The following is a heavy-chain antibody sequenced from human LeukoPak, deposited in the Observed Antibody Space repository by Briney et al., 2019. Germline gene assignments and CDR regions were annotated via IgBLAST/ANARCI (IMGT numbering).Heavy chain of an antibody. Sequence: ASQTLSLTCTVSGGSISSGVYYWSWIRQHPGKGLEWIGYIYYSGSTYYNPSLKSRVTISVDTSKNQFSLKLSSVTAADTAVYYCARDSVGAYDYWGQGTLVTVSS. D-gene: IGHD1-26*01. CDR1: GGSISSGVYY. CDR3: ARDSVGAYDY. CDR2: IYYSGST. V-gene: IGHV4-31*03. J-gene: IGHJ4*02.